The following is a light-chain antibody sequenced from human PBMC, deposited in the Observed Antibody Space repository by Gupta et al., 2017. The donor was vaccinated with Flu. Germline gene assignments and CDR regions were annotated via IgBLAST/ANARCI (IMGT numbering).Light chain of an antibody. CDR1: KIGSES. Sequence: TARITCGGDKIGSESVHWYQQKPGQAPVVVVYDVSDRPSWVPERFSGSKSGNTATLTISRVEAGDEAAYYCQVWDYKSDYPLYVFGTGTEVTVL. CDR3: QVWDYKSDYPLYV. CDR2: DVS. J-gene: IGLJ1*01. V-gene: IGLV3-21*02.